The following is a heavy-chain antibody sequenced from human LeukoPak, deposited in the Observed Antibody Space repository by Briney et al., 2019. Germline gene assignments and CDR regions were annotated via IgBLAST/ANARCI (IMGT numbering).Heavy chain of an antibody. Sequence: PGGSLRLSCAASGFTFSSHEMNWVRQAPGKGLEWVAVISYDGSNKYYADSVKGRFTISRDNSKNTLYLQMNSLRAEDTAVYYCARERGSSWYARPAFDIWGQGTMVTVSS. CDR3: ARERGSSWYARPAFDI. J-gene: IGHJ3*02. CDR2: ISYDGSNK. D-gene: IGHD6-13*01. V-gene: IGHV3-30*04. CDR1: GFTFSSHE.